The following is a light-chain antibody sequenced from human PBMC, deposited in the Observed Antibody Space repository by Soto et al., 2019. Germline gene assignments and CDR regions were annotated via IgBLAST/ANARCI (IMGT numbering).Light chain of an antibody. CDR1: QDIHTW. V-gene: IGKV1-12*02. CDR2: GES. J-gene: IGKJ3*01. CDR3: QQANSFPFA. Sequence: DIQMTQSPSSVSASVGDRVTITCRASQDIHTWLAWYQQKPGKDPNLLIYGESTLQSEVPSRFSASESGRDFTLTISSRQPEDFATYYCQQANSFPFAFGPGTKVDFK.